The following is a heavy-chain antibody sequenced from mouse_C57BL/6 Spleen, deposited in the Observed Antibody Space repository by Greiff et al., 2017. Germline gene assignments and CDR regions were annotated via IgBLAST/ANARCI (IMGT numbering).Heavy chain of an antibody. J-gene: IGHJ3*01. D-gene: IGHD2-4*01. CDR2: INPSSGYT. V-gene: IGHV1-4*01. CDR1: GYTFTSYT. CDR3: AGEGLGGFAY. Sequence: QVQLKESGAELARPGASVKMSCKASGYTFTSYTMHWVKQRPGQGLEWIGYINPSSGYTKYNQKFKDKATLTADKSSSTAYMQLSSLTSEDSAVYYCAGEGLGGFAYWGQGTLVTVSA.